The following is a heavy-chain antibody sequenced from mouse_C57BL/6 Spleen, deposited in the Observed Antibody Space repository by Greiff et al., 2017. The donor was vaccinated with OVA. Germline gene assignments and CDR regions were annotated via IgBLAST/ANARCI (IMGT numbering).Heavy chain of an antibody. D-gene: IGHD1-1*01. CDR3: ARDITTVEDYFDY. Sequence: EVQLQQSGPELVKPGASVKISCKASGYTFTDYYMNWVKQSHGKSLEWIGDINPNNGGTSYNQKFKGKATLTVDKSSSTAYMELRSLTSEDSAVYYCARDITTVEDYFDYWGQGTTLTVSS. CDR2: INPNNGGT. J-gene: IGHJ2*01. V-gene: IGHV1-26*01. CDR1: GYTFTDYY.